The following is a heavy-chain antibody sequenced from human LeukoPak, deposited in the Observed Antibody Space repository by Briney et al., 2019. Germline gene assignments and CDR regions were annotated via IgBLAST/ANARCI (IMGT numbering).Heavy chain of an antibody. CDR1: VGSISSSSYY. V-gene: IGHV4-39*01. D-gene: IGHD6-13*01. CDR3: ARTLIAAENWFDP. CDR2: IYYSGST. J-gene: IGHJ5*02. Sequence: PSETLSLTCTVSVGSISSSSYYWGWIRQPPGKGLEWIGSIYYSGSTYYNPSLKSRFTISVDTSKNQFSLKLSSVTAADTAVYYCARTLIAAENWFDPWGQGTLVTVSS.